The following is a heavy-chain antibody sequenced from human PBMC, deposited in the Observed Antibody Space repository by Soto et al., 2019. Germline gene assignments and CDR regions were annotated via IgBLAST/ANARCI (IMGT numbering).Heavy chain of an antibody. CDR1: GFTFSSYA. J-gene: IGHJ6*02. CDR3: ASLGVVPAAILYYYYGMDV. D-gene: IGHD2-2*01. CDR2: ISGSGGST. Sequence: EVQLLESGGGLVQPGGSLRLSCAASGFTFSSYAMSWVRQAPGKGLEWVSAISGSGGSTYYADSVKGRFTISRDNSKNTLYLQMNSLRAEDTAVYYCASLGVVPAAILYYYYGMDVWGQGTTVTVSS. V-gene: IGHV3-23*01.